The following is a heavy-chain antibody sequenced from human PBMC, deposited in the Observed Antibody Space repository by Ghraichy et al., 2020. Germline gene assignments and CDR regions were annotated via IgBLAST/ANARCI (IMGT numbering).Heavy chain of an antibody. J-gene: IGHJ4*02. CDR1: GFTFSTYS. CDR2: ISTSGSPI. V-gene: IGHV3-21*01. D-gene: IGHD2-2*01. Sequence: GGSLRLSCAASGFTFSTYSMTWVRQAPGKGLEWVSSISTSGSPIYYADALKGRFTIFRDNAKNSLYLQMNSLRADDTAVYYCARDKVGNSYAHWDFWGQGTLVTVSS. CDR3: ARDKVGNSYAHWDF.